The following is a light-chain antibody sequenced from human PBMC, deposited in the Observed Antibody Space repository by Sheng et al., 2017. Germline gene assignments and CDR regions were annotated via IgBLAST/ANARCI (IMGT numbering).Light chain of an antibody. J-gene: IGKJ2*01. CDR1: QTILXSNNKNY. V-gene: IGKV4-1*01. CDR2: WAS. CDR3: QQYYATPYT. Sequence: IVMTQSPDSLAVSLGGRATISCKSSQTILXSNNKNYLAWYQQKPGQPPKLLIYWASTRESGVPDRFSGGGSGADFTLTISSLKAEDVAVYYCQQYYATPYTFGLGDQGWRS.